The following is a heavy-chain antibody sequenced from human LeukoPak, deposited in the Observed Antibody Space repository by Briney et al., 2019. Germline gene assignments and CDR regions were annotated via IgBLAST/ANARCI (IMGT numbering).Heavy chain of an antibody. CDR3: ARMNYVSSGWGAPFDY. V-gene: IGHV1-24*01. CDR2: FDPEDGET. CDR1: GYTLTELS. D-gene: IGHD1-7*01. Sequence: GASVKVSCKVSGYTLTELSMHWVRQAPGKGLEWMGGFDPEDGETIYAQKFQGRVTMTEDTSTDTAYMELSSLRSEDTAVYYCARMNYVSSGWGAPFDYWGQGTLVTVSS. J-gene: IGHJ4*02.